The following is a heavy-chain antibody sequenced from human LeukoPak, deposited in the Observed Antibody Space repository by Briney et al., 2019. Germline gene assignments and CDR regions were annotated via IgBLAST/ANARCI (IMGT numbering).Heavy chain of an antibody. CDR2: MFPNGRQE. CDR3: HRGGYDQSQTKAFDY. CDR1: GFTFSTYH. D-gene: IGHD5-12*01. Sequence: PGGSLRLSCAASGFTFSTYHMSWVRQAPGKGLECVAHMFPNGRQESCVDSVKGRFTISRDNAKNSLYLQMNSLRAEDTAVYYCHRGGYDQSQTKAFDYWGQGTLVTVSS. J-gene: IGHJ4*02. V-gene: IGHV3-7*01.